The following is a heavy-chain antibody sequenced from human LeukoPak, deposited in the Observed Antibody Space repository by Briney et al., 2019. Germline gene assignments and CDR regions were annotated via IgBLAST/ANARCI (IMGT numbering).Heavy chain of an antibody. V-gene: IGHV3-74*01. D-gene: IGHD6-13*01. CDR2: TPDGSTT. CDR3: TTVLSSNRYNLCDY. J-gene: IGHJ4*02. CDR1: GFTVSRFW. Sequence: AGSLTLSCAGYGFTVSRFWMDWVRQAQGKGLMWVSRTPDGSTTFYADSVKGRFTISRANAKTTLNLKMNSLGAEDTAVYYCTTVLSSNRYNLCDYWGQGTLVTVSS.